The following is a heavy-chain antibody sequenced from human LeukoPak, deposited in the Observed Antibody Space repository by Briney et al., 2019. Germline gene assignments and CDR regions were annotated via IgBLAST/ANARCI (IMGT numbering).Heavy chain of an antibody. CDR1: GFSFSYYY. CDR3: ARAKKSGWYQRPFDY. Sequence: PGGSLRLSCAASGFSFSYYYMSWIRQAPGKGLEWISYISTSGSTIYHADSVKGRFTISRDNAKNSLYLQMNSLRAEDTAVYYCARAKKSGWYQRPFDYWGQGTLVTVSS. J-gene: IGHJ4*02. CDR2: ISTSGSTI. V-gene: IGHV3-11*01. D-gene: IGHD6-19*01.